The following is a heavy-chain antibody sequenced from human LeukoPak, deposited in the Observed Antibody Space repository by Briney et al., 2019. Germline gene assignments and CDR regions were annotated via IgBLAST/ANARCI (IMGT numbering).Heavy chain of an antibody. CDR1: GLIVSSNY. Sequence: GGSLRLSCAASGLIVSSNYMTWVRQAPGKGLEWVSAISGSGGSTYYADSVKGRFTISRDNSKNTLYLQMNSLRAEDTAVYYCARKGPRGDNDAFDIWGQGTMVTVSS. CDR2: ISGSGGST. V-gene: IGHV3-23*01. CDR3: ARKGPRGDNDAFDI. J-gene: IGHJ3*02. D-gene: IGHD3-10*01.